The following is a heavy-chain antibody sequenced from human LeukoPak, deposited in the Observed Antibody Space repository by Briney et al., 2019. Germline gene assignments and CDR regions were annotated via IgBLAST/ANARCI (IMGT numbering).Heavy chain of an antibody. J-gene: IGHJ4*02. D-gene: IGHD6-13*01. V-gene: IGHV3-23*01. CDR3: AKRQVSAAPGALDY. CDR1: GFTFSNSA. CDR2: ISGSGGNP. Sequence: PGGSLRLSCAASGFTFSNSAMIWVRQAPGKGLEWVSAISGSGGNPYYADSVEGRFIVSRDNSKSTLHLQLNSLRAEDTAVYYCAKRQVSAAPGALDYWGQGTLLTVSS.